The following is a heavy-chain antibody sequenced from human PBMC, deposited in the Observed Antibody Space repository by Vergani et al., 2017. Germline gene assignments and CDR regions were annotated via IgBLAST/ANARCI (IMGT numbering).Heavy chain of an antibody. Sequence: QVQLVQSGAEVKKPGASVKVSCKASGYTFTSYAMHWVRQAPGQRLEWMGWINAGNGNTKYSQKFQGRVTITRDTSASTAYMELSSLRSEDTAVYYCARLESYCSSTSCYGYWFDPWGQGTLVTVSS. CDR3: ARLESYCSSTSCYGYWFDP. CDR1: GYTFTSYA. V-gene: IGHV1-3*01. J-gene: IGHJ5*02. CDR2: INAGNGNT. D-gene: IGHD2-2*01.